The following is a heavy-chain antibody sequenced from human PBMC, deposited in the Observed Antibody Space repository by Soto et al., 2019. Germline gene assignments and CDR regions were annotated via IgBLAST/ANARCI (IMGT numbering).Heavy chain of an antibody. D-gene: IGHD4-17*01. CDR2: INHTGGS. CDR1: GGSVNGYY. V-gene: IGHV4-34*10. Sequence: SETLSLNCAVYGGSVNGYYWPCIRQPPGKGLEWIGEINHTGGSHYSPSLKSRVTMSVDTSKNRFSLRLSSLTTADTALYYCARTTALPNTLRPRYFFDHWGQGTPATVSS. J-gene: IGHJ4*02. CDR3: ARTTALPNTLRPRYFFDH.